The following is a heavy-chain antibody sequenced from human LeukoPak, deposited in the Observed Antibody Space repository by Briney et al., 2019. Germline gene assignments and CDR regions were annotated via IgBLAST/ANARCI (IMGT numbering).Heavy chain of an antibody. D-gene: IGHD3-22*01. CDR1: GGTFSSYA. J-gene: IGHJ4*02. CDR2: IIPILGIA. V-gene: IGHV1-69*04. Sequence: SVKVSCKASGGTFSSYAISWVRQAPGQGLEWMGRIIPILGIANYAQKFQGRVTITADKSTSTAYMELSSLRSEDTAVYYCARESVDYDSSGYYSQWGQGTLVTVSS. CDR3: ARESVDYDSSGYYSQ.